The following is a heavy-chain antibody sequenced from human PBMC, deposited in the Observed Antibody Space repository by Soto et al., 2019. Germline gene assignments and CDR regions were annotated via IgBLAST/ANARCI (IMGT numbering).Heavy chain of an antibody. Sequence: PSETLSLTCAVYGGSFSGHYWSWIRQPPGKGLEWIGEINHSGSTNYNPSLKSRVTISVDTSKNQFSLKLSSVTAADTAVYYCARGNSSWLNYYYYYYMDVWGKGTTVTVSS. CDR3: ARGNSSWLNYYYYYYMDV. CDR2: INHSGST. D-gene: IGHD6-13*01. CDR1: GGSFSGHY. V-gene: IGHV4-34*01. J-gene: IGHJ6*03.